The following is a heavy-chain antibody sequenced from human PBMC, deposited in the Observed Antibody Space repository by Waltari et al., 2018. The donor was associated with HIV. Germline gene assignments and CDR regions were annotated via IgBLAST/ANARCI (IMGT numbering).Heavy chain of an antibody. CDR3: ARPQGGYSYGFNY. J-gene: IGHJ4*02. CDR1: GFTFSASW. Sequence: EVQLVESGGGLVQPGGSLRLSCAASGFTFSASWMSWVRQAPGKGRECEANRKQDGREQYYVYSVKGRFTISRDNAKNSLYLQMNSLRADDTAVYYCARPQGGYSYGFNYWGQGTLVTVSS. CDR2: RKQDGREQ. D-gene: IGHD5-18*01. V-gene: IGHV3-7*01.